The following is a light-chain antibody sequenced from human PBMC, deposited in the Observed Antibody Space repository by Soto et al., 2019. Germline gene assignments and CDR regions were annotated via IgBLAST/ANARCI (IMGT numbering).Light chain of an antibody. Sequence: EIVMTQSPATLSVSPGERATLSCRASQSVSSNLAWYQQKPGQAPRLLIYVASTRATGIPARFSGSGSGTEFTLTISSLQSEDFAVYYCQQYNNWPPYTFGQGTKLDIK. CDR3: QQYNNWPPYT. CDR2: VAS. CDR1: QSVSSN. V-gene: IGKV3-15*01. J-gene: IGKJ2*01.